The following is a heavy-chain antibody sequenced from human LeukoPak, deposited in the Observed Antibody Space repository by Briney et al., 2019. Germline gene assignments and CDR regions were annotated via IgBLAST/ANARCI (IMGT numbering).Heavy chain of an antibody. Sequence: GRSLRLSCAVSGFTFSSFAMHWVRQAPGQGLEWVSLTSNDGSNKYYAVSVKGRFTTSRDNTKNTLYLQMNSLRAEDTAVYYCARLGLRPIDYSNPEFDSWGQGTLVTVSS. J-gene: IGHJ5*01. D-gene: IGHD4-11*01. CDR2: TSNDGSNK. CDR3: ARLGLRPIDYSNPEFDS. CDR1: GFTFSSFA. V-gene: IGHV3-30-3*01.